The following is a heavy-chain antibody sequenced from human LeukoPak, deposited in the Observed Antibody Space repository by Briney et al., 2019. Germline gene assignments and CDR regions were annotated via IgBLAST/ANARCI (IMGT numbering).Heavy chain of an antibody. CDR3: ARDYRGYRAPYYFDY. CDR1: GFTFSSYW. J-gene: IGHJ4*02. Sequence: GGSLRLSCAASGFTFSSYWMSWDRQAPGKGLEWVANIKQDGSEKYYVDSVKGRFTISRDNAKNSLYLQMHSLRAEDTAVYYCARDYRGYRAPYYFDYWGQGTLVTVSS. D-gene: IGHD2-15*01. CDR2: IKQDGSEK. V-gene: IGHV3-7*01.